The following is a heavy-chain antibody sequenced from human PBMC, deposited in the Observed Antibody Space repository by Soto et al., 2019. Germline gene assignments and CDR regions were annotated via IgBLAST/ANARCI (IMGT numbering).Heavy chain of an antibody. CDR2: ISYDGSNK. D-gene: IGHD4-17*01. CDR3: ARGRPTVTTEYYFDY. J-gene: IGHJ4*02. V-gene: IGHV3-30-3*01. Sequence: GGSLRLSCAASGFTFSSYAMHWVRQAPGKGLEWVAVISYDGSNKYYADSVKGRFTISRDNSKNTLYLQMNSLRAEDTAVYYCARGRPTVTTEYYFDYWGQGTLVTVSS. CDR1: GFTFSSYA.